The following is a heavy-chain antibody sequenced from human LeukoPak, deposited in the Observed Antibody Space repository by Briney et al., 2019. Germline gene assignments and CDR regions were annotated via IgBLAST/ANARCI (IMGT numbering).Heavy chain of an antibody. CDR3: ARGQGTVTTH. Sequence: SETLSLTCAVSGGSLSGYYWTWIRQPPGKGLEWIGEINHSGSANYNPSLMSRVTISLDTSKDHFSLNLSSVTAADTAVYYCARGQGTVTTHWGQGTLVTVSS. CDR1: GGSLSGYY. V-gene: IGHV4-34*01. J-gene: IGHJ4*02. D-gene: IGHD4-11*01. CDR2: INHSGSA.